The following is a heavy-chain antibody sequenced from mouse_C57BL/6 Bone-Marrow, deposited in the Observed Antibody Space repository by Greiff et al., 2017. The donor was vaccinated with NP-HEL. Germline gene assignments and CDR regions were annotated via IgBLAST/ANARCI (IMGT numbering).Heavy chain of an antibody. V-gene: IGHV5-12*01. Sequence: DVMLVESGGGFVQPGGSLKLSCAASGFTFSDYYMYWVRQTPEQGLEWVAYISNGGGSTYYPDTVKGRFTISRDNAKNTLYLQMSRLNSEYTATYYCASPYDAPAMDYGGQGTSATVSA. J-gene: IGHJ4*01. CDR1: GFTFSDYY. CDR3: ASPYDAPAMDY. D-gene: IGHD2-3*01. CDR2: ISNGGGST.